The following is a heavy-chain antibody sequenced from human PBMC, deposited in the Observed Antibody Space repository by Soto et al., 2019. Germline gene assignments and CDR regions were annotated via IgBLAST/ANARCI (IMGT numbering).Heavy chain of an antibody. CDR2: ISAYNGNT. CDR1: GYTFTSYG. D-gene: IGHD6-19*01. CDR3: ARDRDSSGWYSYYYYGMDV. Sequence: ASVKVSCKASGYTFTSYGISWVRQAPGQGLEWMGWISAYNGNTNYAQKLQGRVTMTTDTSTSTAYMELRSLRSDDTAVYYCARDRDSSGWYSYYYYGMDVWGQGTTVTVSS. J-gene: IGHJ6*02. V-gene: IGHV1-18*01.